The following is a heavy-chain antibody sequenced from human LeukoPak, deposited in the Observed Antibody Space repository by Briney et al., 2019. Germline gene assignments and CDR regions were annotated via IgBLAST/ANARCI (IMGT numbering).Heavy chain of an antibody. D-gene: IGHD4-17*01. J-gene: IGHJ5*02. CDR1: GGSISSSSYY. CDR3: ASPAGYGDYINWFDP. V-gene: IGHV4-39*01. CDR2: IYYSGST. Sequence: SETLSLTCTVSGGSISSSSYYWGWIRQPPGKGLEWIGSIYYSGSTYYNPSLKSRVTISVDTSKNQFSLKLSSVTAADTAVYYCASPAGYGDYINWFDPWGQGTLVTVSS.